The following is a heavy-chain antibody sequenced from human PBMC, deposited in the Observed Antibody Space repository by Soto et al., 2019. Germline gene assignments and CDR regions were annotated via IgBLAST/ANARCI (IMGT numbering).Heavy chain of an antibody. J-gene: IGHJ6*02. CDR1: GGSISSYY. Sequence: SETLSLTCTVSGGSISSYYLTWIRQPPGKGLECIASFYYTGSADYNPSLKSRITGSVASSRTQFSLRLRSGTAADSAVYYCARALLRGPREYYFGMDVWGQGATVTVYS. V-gene: IGHV4-59*01. D-gene: IGHD3-10*01. CDR2: FYYTGSA. CDR3: ARALLRGPREYYFGMDV.